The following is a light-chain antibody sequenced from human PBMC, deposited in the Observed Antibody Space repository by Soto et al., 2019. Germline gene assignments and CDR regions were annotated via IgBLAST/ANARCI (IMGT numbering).Light chain of an antibody. CDR2: SNN. J-gene: IGLJ2*01. Sequence: QSVLTQPPSESGTPGQRVTISCSGSSSNIGSNTVNWYQQLPGTAPKLLIYSNNQRPSGVPDRFSGSKSGTSASLAISGIQSEDEADYYCAAWDDSLNGVVFGGGTKVTVL. CDR3: AAWDDSLNGVV. CDR1: SSNIGSNT. V-gene: IGLV1-44*01.